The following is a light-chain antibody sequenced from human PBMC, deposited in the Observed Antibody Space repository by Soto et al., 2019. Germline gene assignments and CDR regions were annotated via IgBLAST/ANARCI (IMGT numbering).Light chain of an antibody. CDR3: QQYDTDWT. J-gene: IGKJ1*01. CDR1: QSISSW. Sequence: DVQITQSPSTLSASVGDRVTITCRASQSISSWLAWYQQKPGKAPKLLIYDASGLESGVPSRFSGSGSGTDFTLTISSLQPDDFATYYCQQYDTDWTFGQGTKMDIK. CDR2: DAS. V-gene: IGKV1-5*01.